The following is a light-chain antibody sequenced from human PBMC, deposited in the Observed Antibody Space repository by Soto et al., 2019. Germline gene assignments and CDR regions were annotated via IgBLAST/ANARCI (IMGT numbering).Light chain of an antibody. Sequence: EVVMTQSPATLSVSPGERATLSCRASQSVNTNVAWYQQEPGQAPRLLIYGASTRATGIPARFSGSVSGTEFALTISSLQSEPFAVYYCQQYNNWPRTFGQGTKVDIK. CDR3: QQYNNWPRT. CDR1: QSVNTN. CDR2: GAS. V-gene: IGKV3D-15*01. J-gene: IGKJ1*01.